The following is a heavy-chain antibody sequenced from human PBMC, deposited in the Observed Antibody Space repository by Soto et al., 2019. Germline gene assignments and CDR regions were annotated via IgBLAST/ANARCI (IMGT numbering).Heavy chain of an antibody. J-gene: IGHJ4*02. Sequence: PSQTLSLTCAIPGDSVATNSAAWNWIRQSPSRGLEWLGRTYYRSKWYNDYAVSVKSRITINPDTSKNQISLQLNSVTPEDTAIYYCASCLYIYGASSANFDYWGLGIL. CDR2: TYYRSKWYN. V-gene: IGHV6-1*01. D-gene: IGHD3-10*01. CDR3: ASCLYIYGASSANFDY. CDR1: GDSVATNSAA.